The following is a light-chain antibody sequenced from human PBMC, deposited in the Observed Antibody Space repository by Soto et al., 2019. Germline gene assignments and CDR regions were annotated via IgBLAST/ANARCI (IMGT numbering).Light chain of an antibody. J-gene: IGLJ1*01. CDR2: DVN. Sequence: QSALTQPASVSGSPGQSITHSCTGTSSDVGGYNFVSWYQQHPGKVPKLMIFDVNRRPSGVSDRFSGSKSGNTASLTISGLQAEDEGDYYCCSYTSSSTHVFGSGTKLTVL. CDR1: SSDVGGYNF. V-gene: IGLV2-14*03. CDR3: CSYTSSSTHV.